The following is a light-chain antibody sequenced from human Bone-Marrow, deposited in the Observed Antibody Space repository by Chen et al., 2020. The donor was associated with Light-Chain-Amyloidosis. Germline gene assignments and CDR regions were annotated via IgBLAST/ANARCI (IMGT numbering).Light chain of an antibody. V-gene: IGLV3-21*02. J-gene: IGLJ3*02. CDR3: QVWDRSSDRPV. CDR2: DDS. CDR1: NIGSTR. Sequence: SYVLTQPSSVSVAPGQPATIACGGNNIGSTRVHWYQQTPGQAPLLVVYDDSARPSGIPERLSGTNSGNTATLTSSRVEAGDEADYYCQVWDRSSDRPVFGGGTKLTVL.